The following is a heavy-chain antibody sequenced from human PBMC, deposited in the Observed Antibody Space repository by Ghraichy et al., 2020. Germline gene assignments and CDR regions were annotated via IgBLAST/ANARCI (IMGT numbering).Heavy chain of an antibody. Sequence: SETLSLTCAVYGGSFSGYYWSWIRQPPGKGLEWIGEINHSGSTNYNPSLKSRVTISVDTSKNQFSLKLSSVTAADTAVYYCARGQERRWLQGGVVFYYWGQGTLVTVSS. CDR2: INHSGST. J-gene: IGHJ4*02. V-gene: IGHV4-34*01. CDR1: GGSFSGYY. CDR3: ARGQERRWLQGGVVFYY. D-gene: IGHD5-24*01.